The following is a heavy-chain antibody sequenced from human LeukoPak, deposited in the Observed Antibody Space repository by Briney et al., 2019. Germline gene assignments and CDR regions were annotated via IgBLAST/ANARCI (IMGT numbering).Heavy chain of an antibody. CDR1: GGSISSGGYY. J-gene: IGHJ4*02. CDR3: ARLSGNFVPAVINS. V-gene: IGHV4-30-2*02. Sequence: PSETLSLTCTVSGGSISSGGYYWSWIQQPPGKGLEWIGYIYHSGSTYYNPSLKSRVTISVDRSKNQFSLKLSSVTAADTAVYYCARLSGNFVPAVINSWGQGTLVTVFS. CDR2: IYHSGST. D-gene: IGHD4-23*01.